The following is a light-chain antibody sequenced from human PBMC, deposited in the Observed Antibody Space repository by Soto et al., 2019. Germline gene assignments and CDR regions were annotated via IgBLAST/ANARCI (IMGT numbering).Light chain of an antibody. V-gene: IGKV1-5*01. CDR3: QQYNIYSQT. J-gene: IGKJ3*01. CDR2: DAS. Sequence: DIQMTQSPSTLSASVGDRVTITCRAGQSISTWLAWYQQKPGKAPKLLIYDASSLQSGVPSRFSGSGSGTEFTLTISSLQPDDFATYYCQQYNIYSQTFGPGTKVDIK. CDR1: QSISTW.